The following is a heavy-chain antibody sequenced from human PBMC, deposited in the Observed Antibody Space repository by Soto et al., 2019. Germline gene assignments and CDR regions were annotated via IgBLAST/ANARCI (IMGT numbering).Heavy chain of an antibody. CDR2: MNPNSGNT. D-gene: IGHD1-20*01. CDR1: GYTFTSYD. Sequence: ASVKVSCKASGYTFTSYDINWVRQATGQGLEWMGWMNPNSGNTGYAQKFQGRVTMTRNTSISTAYMELSSLRSEDTAVYYCARGSVTGYWFDPWGQGTLVTVSS. CDR3: ARGSVTGYWFDP. V-gene: IGHV1-8*01. J-gene: IGHJ5*02.